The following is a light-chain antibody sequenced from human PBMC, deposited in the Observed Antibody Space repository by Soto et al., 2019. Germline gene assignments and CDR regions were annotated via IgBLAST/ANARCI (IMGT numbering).Light chain of an antibody. V-gene: IGLV1-40*01. CDR3: QSYDSSLSGWV. CDR1: SSNIGAGYD. J-gene: IGLJ3*02. Sequence: QSVLTQPPSVSGAPGQRVTISCTGSSSNIGAGYDVHWYQQLPGTAPKLLSYGNSNRPSGVHDRFSGSKSGTSASLAITGLQAEDEADYYCQSYDSSLSGWVFGGGTKLTVL. CDR2: GNS.